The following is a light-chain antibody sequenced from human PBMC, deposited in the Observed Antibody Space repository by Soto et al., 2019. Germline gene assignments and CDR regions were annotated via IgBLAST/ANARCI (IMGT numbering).Light chain of an antibody. CDR1: QDISNY. Sequence: DIQMTQPPPSVSASVGDRVTITCQASQDISNYLNWYQQKPGKAPKLLIYDASNLETGVPSRFSGSGSGTDFTFTISSLQPEDIATYYCQQYDNRPLTFGGGTKVDIK. J-gene: IGKJ4*01. V-gene: IGKV1-33*01. CDR3: QQYDNRPLT. CDR2: DAS.